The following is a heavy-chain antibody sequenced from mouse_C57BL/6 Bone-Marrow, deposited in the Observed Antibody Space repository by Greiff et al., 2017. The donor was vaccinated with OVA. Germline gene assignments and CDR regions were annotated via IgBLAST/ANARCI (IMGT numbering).Heavy chain of an antibody. CDR1: GYTFTSYW. D-gene: IGHD2-3*01. J-gene: IGHJ3*01. CDR3: ARKRDGYYLFAY. V-gene: IGHV1-69*01. Sequence: QVQLQQPGAELVMPGASVKLSCKASGYTFTSYWMHWVKQRPGQGLEWIGEIDPSDSYTNYNQKFKGKSTLTVDKSSSTAYMQLSSLTSEDSAVYYCARKRDGYYLFAYWGQGTLVTVSA. CDR2: IDPSDSYT.